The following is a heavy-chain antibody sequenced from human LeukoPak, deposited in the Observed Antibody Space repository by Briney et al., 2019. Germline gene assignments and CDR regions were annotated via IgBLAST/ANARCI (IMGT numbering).Heavy chain of an antibody. Sequence: GASVKVSCKASGYTFTSYDINWVRQATGQGLEWMGWMNPNSGNTGYAQKFQGRVTMTRNTSISTAYMELSSLRSEDTAVYYCARSNDRGNWFDPWGQGTLVTVSS. V-gene: IGHV1-8*01. CDR2: MNPNSGNT. J-gene: IGHJ5*02. D-gene: IGHD3-22*01. CDR1: GYTFTSYD. CDR3: ARSNDRGNWFDP.